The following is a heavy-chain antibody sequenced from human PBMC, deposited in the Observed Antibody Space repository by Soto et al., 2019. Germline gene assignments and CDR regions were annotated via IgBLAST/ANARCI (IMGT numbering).Heavy chain of an antibody. D-gene: IGHD6-6*01. CDR2: ISSSSSTI. CDR1: GFTFSSYS. CDR3: AREPGVSYSSSSTYFDY. J-gene: IGHJ4*02. V-gene: IGHV3-48*02. Sequence: PGGSLRLSCAASGFTFSSYSMNWVRQAPGKGLEWVSYISSSSSTIYYADSVKGRFTISRDNAKNSLYLQMNSLRDEDTAVYYCAREPGVSYSSSSTYFDYWGQGTLVTVSS.